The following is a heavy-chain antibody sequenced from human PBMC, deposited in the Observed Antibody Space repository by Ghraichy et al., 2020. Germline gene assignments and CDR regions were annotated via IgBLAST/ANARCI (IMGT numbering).Heavy chain of an antibody. D-gene: IGHD3-22*01. Sequence: GGSLRLSCAASGFTFDDYTMHWVRQAPGKGLEWVSLISWDGGRTYYRDSVKGRFTISRDNSKNSLYLQMNSLRTEDTALYYCAKERSSGFLDWDAFDIWGQGTMVTGPS. V-gene: IGHV3-43*01. CDR3: AKERSSGFLDWDAFDI. J-gene: IGHJ3*02. CDR2: ISWDGGRT. CDR1: GFTFDDYT.